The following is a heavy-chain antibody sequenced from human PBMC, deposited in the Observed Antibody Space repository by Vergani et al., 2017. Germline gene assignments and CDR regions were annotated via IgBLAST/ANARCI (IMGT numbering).Heavy chain of an antibody. CDR1: GGSISSYY. Sequence: QVQLQESGPGLVKPSETLSLTCTVSGGSISSYYWSWIRQPPGKGLEWIGYIYYSGSTNYNPSLKSRVTISVDTSKNQFSLKLSSVTAADTAVYYCASNIAAAPFDYWGQGTLVTVSS. V-gene: IGHV4-59*08. D-gene: IGHD6-13*01. CDR2: IYYSGST. CDR3: ASNIAAAPFDY. J-gene: IGHJ4*02.